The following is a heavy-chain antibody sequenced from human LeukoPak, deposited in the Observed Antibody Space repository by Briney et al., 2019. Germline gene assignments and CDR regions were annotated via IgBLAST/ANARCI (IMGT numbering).Heavy chain of an antibody. J-gene: IGHJ4*02. Sequence: GGSLRLSCAASGFTFSSYAMSWVRQAPGKGLEWVSAISGSGGSTYYADSVRGRFTISRDSSKNTLYLQMSSLRADDTAVYYCAKGREAYSGSYTPFASWGQGILVTVSS. CDR1: GFTFSSYA. CDR2: ISGSGGST. V-gene: IGHV3-23*01. CDR3: AKGREAYSGSYTPFAS. D-gene: IGHD1-26*01.